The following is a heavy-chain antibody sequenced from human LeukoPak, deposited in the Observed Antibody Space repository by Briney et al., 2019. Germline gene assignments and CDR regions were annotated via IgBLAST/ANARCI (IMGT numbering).Heavy chain of an antibody. CDR2: IRSKATNYAT. CDR3: TRHPLSSGWYLDY. V-gene: IGHV3-73*01. Sequence: GGCLSPSCAAYAFTFSVTAMDCVRQASGKGLEWVGCIRSKATNYATAYAASVKGRFTISRDDSKNTAYLQMNSLKTEDTAVYYCTRHPLSSGWYLDYWGQGTLVTVSS. CDR1: AFTFSVTA. J-gene: IGHJ4*02. D-gene: IGHD6-19*01.